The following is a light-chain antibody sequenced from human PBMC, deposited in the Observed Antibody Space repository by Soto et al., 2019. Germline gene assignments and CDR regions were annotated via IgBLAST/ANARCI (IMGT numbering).Light chain of an antibody. CDR2: QDN. CDR1: KLGDKY. V-gene: IGLV3-1*01. J-gene: IGLJ1*01. CDR3: QAWDSSTAV. Sequence: SYELTQPPSVSVSPGQTASITCSGDKLGDKYVYWYQQKPGQSPVLVIYQDNKRPSGIPERFSGSNSGNTATLTISGTQAMDEADYYCQAWDSSTAVFGTGTKLTVL.